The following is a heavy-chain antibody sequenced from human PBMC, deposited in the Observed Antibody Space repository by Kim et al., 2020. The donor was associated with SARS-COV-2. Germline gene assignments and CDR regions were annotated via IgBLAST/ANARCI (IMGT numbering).Heavy chain of an antibody. D-gene: IGHD6-19*01. V-gene: IGHV3-21*01. CDR3: ARDGSSAWYAYGMDV. J-gene: IGHJ6*02. Sequence: VKGRFTIYRDNAKNSLYLQMNNLRAADTAVYYCARDGSSAWYAYGMDVWGQGTTVTVSS.